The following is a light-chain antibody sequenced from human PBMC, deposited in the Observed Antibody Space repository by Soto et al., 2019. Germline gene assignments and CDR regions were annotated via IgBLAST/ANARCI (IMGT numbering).Light chain of an antibody. V-gene: IGKV3-11*01. J-gene: IGKJ1*01. Sequence: DILLTPSPATLSLSLVERAPIPCRASQSVSSYLAWYQQKPGQAPRILIYDASNRATGIPARFSGSGSGTDFTLTISSLEPEDFAVYDCQQRSNWSWTVGHGTKVDIK. CDR1: QSVSSY. CDR3: QQRSNWSWT. CDR2: DAS.